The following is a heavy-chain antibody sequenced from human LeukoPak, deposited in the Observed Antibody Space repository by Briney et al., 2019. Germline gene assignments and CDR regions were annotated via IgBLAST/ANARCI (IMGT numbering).Heavy chain of an antibody. V-gene: IGHV4-59*08. Sequence: SETLSLTCTVSGGSISSYYWNWIRQPPGKGLEWIGYVYSSGSAHYNPSLNSRVTISLDTSKNQFSLNLSSVTATDTAVYYCARRWGGATSGFDYWGPGTLVTVSS. D-gene: IGHD1-26*01. CDR3: ARRWGGATSGFDY. CDR1: GGSISSYY. CDR2: VYSSGSA. J-gene: IGHJ4*02.